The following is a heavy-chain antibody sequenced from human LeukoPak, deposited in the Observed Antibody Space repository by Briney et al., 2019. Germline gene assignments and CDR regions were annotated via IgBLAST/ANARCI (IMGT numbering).Heavy chain of an antibody. CDR3: ARTSHPHGSSWLFDY. CDR2: IYISGST. D-gene: IGHD6-13*01. J-gene: IGHJ4*02. Sequence: SETLSLTCTLSGGSTSSYYSSWIRHPPGEGLEWIGYIYISGSTNYNPSLKSRVTISVDTSRNQFSLQLSSVTAADTAVYYCARTSHPHGSSWLFDYWGQGTLVTVSS. V-gene: IGHV4-59*01. CDR1: GGSTSSYY.